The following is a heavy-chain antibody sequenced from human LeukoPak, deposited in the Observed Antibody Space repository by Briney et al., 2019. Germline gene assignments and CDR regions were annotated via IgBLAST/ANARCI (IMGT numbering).Heavy chain of an antibody. CDR3: AKQLGYCSDGSCYFPY. D-gene: IGHD2-15*01. V-gene: IGHV3-53*01. CDR2: ISNNGGYT. J-gene: IGHJ4*02. Sequence: GGSLRLSCAASGFTVSSNYMSWVRQAPGKGLEWVSVISNNGGYTYYADSVQGRFTISRDNSKSTLCLQMNSLRAEDTAVYYCAKQLGYCSDGSCYFPYWGQGTLVTVSS. CDR1: GFTVSSNY.